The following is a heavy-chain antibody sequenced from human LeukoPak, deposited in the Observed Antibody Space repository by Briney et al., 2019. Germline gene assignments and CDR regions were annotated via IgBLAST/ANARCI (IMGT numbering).Heavy chain of an antibody. V-gene: IGHV3-33*01. D-gene: IGHD4-11*01. J-gene: IGHJ4*02. CDR1: GFTLSSYG. CDR2: IWYDGSNK. CDR3: ARDYSNYGPFDY. Sequence: GGSLRLSCAASGFTLSSYGMHWVRQAPGKGLEWVAVIWYDGSNKYYADSVKGRFTISRDNSKNTLYLQMNSLRAEDTAVYYCARDYSNYGPFDYWGQGTLVTVSS.